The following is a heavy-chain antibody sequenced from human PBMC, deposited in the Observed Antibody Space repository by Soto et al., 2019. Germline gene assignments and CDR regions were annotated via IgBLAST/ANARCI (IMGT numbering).Heavy chain of an antibody. CDR1: GGSISSGGYS. D-gene: IGHD2-15*01. V-gene: IGHV4-30-2*01. Sequence: QLQLQESGSGLVKPSQTLSLTCAVSGGSISSGGYSWSWIRQPPGKGLEWIGYIYHSGSTYYNPARXSXVXIXXDRSKNHFSPKLSSVTAADTAVYYCARGQVVAAQHWGQGTLVTVSS. CDR3: ARGQVVAAQH. J-gene: IGHJ4*02. CDR2: IYHSGST.